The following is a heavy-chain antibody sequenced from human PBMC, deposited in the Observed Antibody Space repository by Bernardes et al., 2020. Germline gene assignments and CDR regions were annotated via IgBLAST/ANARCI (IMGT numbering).Heavy chain of an antibody. CDR1: GYSISSGYY. CDR3: ARDYRRESYYDFWSGYYTGGWFDP. CDR2: IYHSGST. Sequence: SETLSLTCAVSGYSISSGYYWGWIRQPPGKGLEWIGSIYHSGSTYYNPSLKSRVTISVDTSKNQFSLKLSSVTAADTAVYYCARDYRRESYYDFWSGYYTGGWFDPWGQGTLVTVSS. J-gene: IGHJ5*02. V-gene: IGHV4-38-2*02. D-gene: IGHD3-3*01.